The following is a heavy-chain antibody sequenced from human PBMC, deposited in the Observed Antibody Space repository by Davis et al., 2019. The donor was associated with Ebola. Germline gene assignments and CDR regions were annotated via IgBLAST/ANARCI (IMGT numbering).Heavy chain of an antibody. CDR2: ISSSSSTI. D-gene: IGHD5-12*01. CDR3: ARDGEGRGYSGYDYCFDY. J-gene: IGHJ4*02. Sequence: PGGSLRLSCAASGFTFSSYSMNWVRQAPGKGLEWVSYISSSSSTIYYADSVKGRFTISRDNAKNSLYLQMNSLRDEDTAVYYCARDGEGRGYSGYDYCFDYWGQGTLVTVSS. CDR1: GFTFSSYS. V-gene: IGHV3-48*02.